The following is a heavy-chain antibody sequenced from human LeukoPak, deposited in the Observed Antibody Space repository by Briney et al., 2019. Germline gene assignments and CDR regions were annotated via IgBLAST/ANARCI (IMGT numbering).Heavy chain of an antibody. CDR3: ARGVVVVAATHGPFDY. CDR1: GFTFSSYA. Sequence: PGGSLRLSCAASGFTFSSYAMHWVRQAPGKGLEWVAVISYDGSNKYYADSVKGRFTISRDNSKNTLYLQMNSLRAEDTAVYYCARGVVVVAATHGPFDYWGQGTLVTVSS. D-gene: IGHD2-15*01. J-gene: IGHJ4*02. V-gene: IGHV3-30*11. CDR2: ISYDGSNK.